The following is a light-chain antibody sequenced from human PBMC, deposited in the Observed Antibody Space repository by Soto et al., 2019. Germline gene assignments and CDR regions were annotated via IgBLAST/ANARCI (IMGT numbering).Light chain of an antibody. CDR3: QQYNNWPRRT. CDR1: QSVSSKY. V-gene: IGKV3-15*01. CDR2: DTS. Sequence: EIVLTQSPGTLSLSPGERATLSCRASQSVSSKYLAWYQQKPGQAPRLLIYDTSTRATGVPARFSGSRSGTEFTLTISSLQSEDFAVYYCQQYNNWPRRTFGQGTKVDIK. J-gene: IGKJ1*01.